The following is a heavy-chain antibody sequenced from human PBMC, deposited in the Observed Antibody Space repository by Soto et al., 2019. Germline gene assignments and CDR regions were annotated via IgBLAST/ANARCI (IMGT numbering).Heavy chain of an antibody. CDR2: ISSGGDTM. D-gene: IGHD6-19*01. CDR1: GFTFRAYN. Sequence: GGSLRLSCVTSGFTFRAYNMNWVRQAPGKGLEWVSYISSGGDTMSYADSVKGRFTISRDNAKNSLYLQMNSLRAEDTAVYYCAGDHMAQWPIFWGQGTLVTVSS. V-gene: IGHV3-48*01. CDR3: AGDHMAQWPIF. J-gene: IGHJ4*02.